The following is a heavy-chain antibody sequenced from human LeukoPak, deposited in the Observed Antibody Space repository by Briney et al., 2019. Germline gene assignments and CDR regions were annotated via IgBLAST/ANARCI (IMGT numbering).Heavy chain of an antibody. CDR3: ASPTGHYYYYMDV. J-gene: IGHJ6*03. Sequence: SVKVSCKASGGTFSSYAISWVRQAPGQGLEWMGGIIPIFGTANYAQKFQGRVTITADESTSTAYMELSSLRSEDTAVYYCASPTGHYYYYMDVWGKGTTVTVSS. CDR2: IIPIFGTA. V-gene: IGHV1-69*01. CDR1: GGTFSSYA.